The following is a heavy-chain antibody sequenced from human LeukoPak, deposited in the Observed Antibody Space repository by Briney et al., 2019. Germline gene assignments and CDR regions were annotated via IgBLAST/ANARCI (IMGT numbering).Heavy chain of an antibody. D-gene: IGHD3-22*01. CDR2: IKQDGSEK. Sequence: GGSLRLSCAASGFTFSSYWMSWVRQAPGKGLEWVANIKQDGSEKYYVDSVKGRFTISRDNAKNSLYLQMNSLRAGDTAVYYCARVGSDSRSSYFDYWGQGTLVTVSS. CDR3: ARVGSDSRSSYFDY. V-gene: IGHV3-7*01. CDR1: GFTFSSYW. J-gene: IGHJ4*02.